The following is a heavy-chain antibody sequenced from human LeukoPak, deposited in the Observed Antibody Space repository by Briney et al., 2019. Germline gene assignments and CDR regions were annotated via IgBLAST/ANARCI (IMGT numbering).Heavy chain of an antibody. CDR2: ISGSGGST. Sequence: PGGSLRLSCAASGFTFSSYAMSWVRQAPGKGLEWVSAISGSGGSTYYADSVKGRFTISRDNSKNTLYLQMNSLRAEDTAVYYCARASTAGQVEYSSSSPFDYWGQGTLVTVSS. D-gene: IGHD6-6*01. CDR1: GFTFSSYA. V-gene: IGHV3-23*01. J-gene: IGHJ4*02. CDR3: ARASTAGQVEYSSSSPFDY.